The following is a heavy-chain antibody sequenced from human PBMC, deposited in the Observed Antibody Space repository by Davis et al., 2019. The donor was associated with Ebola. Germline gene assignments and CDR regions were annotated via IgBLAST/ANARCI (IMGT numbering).Heavy chain of an antibody. V-gene: IGHV4-59*08. J-gene: IGHJ4*02. Sequence: SETLSLTCTVSGGSISSYYRSWIRQPPGKGLEWIGYIYYSGSTNYNPSLKSRVTISVDTSKNQFSLKLSSVTAADTAVYYCARQAGIFGVVTDYWGQGTLVTVSS. D-gene: IGHD3-3*01. CDR2: IYYSGST. CDR1: GGSISSYY. CDR3: ARQAGIFGVVTDY.